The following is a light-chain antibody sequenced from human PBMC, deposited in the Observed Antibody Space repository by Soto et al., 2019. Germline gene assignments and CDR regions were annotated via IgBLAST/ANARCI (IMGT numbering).Light chain of an antibody. V-gene: IGKV3-20*01. CDR2: AAS. CDR1: RSITGRH. J-gene: IGKJ2*01. Sequence: DIVLTQSPGTLSVSPGERATLSCRASRSITGRHLAWYQQKPGQAPRLLIFAASGRPAAIPDRFSGSGSGTDFTLTISRLEPEDFAMYYCRQYDSSPYTFGRGTRLEIK. CDR3: RQYDSSPYT.